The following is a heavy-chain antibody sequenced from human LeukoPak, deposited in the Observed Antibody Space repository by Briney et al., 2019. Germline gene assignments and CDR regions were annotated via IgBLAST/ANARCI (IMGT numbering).Heavy chain of an antibody. V-gene: IGHV1-18*01. CDR1: GYTFTSYG. CDR2: ISAYNGNT. D-gene: IGHD1-14*01. CDR3: ARDYASGLDY. Sequence: ASVTVSCKASGYTFTSYGISWVRQPPGQGLEWMGWISAYNGNTNYAQKFQGRVTMTRDTSISTAYMELIRLRSDDTAVYYCARDYASGLDYWGQGTLVTVSS. J-gene: IGHJ4*02.